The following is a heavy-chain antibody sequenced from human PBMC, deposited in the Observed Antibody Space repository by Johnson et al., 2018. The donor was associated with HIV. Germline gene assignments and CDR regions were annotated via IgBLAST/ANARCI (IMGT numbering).Heavy chain of an antibody. D-gene: IGHD1-14*01. Sequence: QVQLVESGGGLVKPGGSLRLSCAASGFTFSSYGMHWVRQAPGKGLEWVAFIRYDGSNKYYADSVKGRFTISRDNSKNTLYLQMNSLRGEDTAVYYCARDSSTTDVACDIWGQGTMVTVSS. CDR1: GFTFSSYG. J-gene: IGHJ3*02. CDR3: ARDSSTTDVACDI. V-gene: IGHV3-30*02. CDR2: IRYDGSNK.